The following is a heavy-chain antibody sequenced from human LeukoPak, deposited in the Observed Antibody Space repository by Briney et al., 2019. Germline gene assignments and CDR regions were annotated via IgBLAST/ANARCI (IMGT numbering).Heavy chain of an antibody. Sequence: ASVKVSCKASGYTFTGYYMHWVRQAPGQGLEWMGRINPNSGGTNYAQKFQGRVTMTRDTSITTAYMELSRLRTDDTAVHYCAREKGGEVHDDAFDIWGQGTMVTVSS. CDR1: GYTFTGYY. D-gene: IGHD3-16*01. J-gene: IGHJ3*02. V-gene: IGHV1-2*06. CDR3: AREKGGEVHDDAFDI. CDR2: INPNSGGT.